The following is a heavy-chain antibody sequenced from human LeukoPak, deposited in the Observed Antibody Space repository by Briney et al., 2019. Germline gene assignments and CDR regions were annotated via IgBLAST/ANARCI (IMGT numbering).Heavy chain of an antibody. D-gene: IGHD6-6*01. CDR2: IIPIFGTA. V-gene: IGHV1-69*05. CDR3: ASGSSSGYYYYYMDV. CDR1: GGTFSSYA. Sequence: SVKVSCKASGGTFSSYAISWVRQAPGQGLEWMGGIIPIFGTANYAQKFQGRVTITTDESTSTAYMELSSLRSEDTAVYYCASGSSSGYYYYYMDVWGKGTTVTVSS. J-gene: IGHJ6*03.